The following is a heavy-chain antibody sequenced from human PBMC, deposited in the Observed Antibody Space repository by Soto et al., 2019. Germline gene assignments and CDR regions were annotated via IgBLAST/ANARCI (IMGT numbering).Heavy chain of an antibody. CDR2: ISYDGSNK. CDR3: ASRDGMDV. V-gene: IGHV3-30-3*01. CDR1: GFTFSSYA. Sequence: PVGSLRLSCAASGFTFSSYAMHWVRQAPGKGLEWVAVISYDGSNKYYADSVKGRFTISRDNSKNTLYLQMNSLRAEDTAVYYCASRDGMDVWGQGTTVTVSS. J-gene: IGHJ6*02.